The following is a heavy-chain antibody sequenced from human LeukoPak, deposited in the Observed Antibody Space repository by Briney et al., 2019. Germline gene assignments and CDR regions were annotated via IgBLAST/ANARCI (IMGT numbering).Heavy chain of an antibody. CDR2: INTSGST. CDR1: GGSISSGSYY. V-gene: IGHV4-61*02. D-gene: IGHD3-3*01. Sequence: SQTLSLTCTVSGGSISSGSYYWSWIRQPAGKGLEWIGRINTSGSTNYNPSLKSRVTISVDTSKNQFSLKLSSVTAADTAVYYCARLEYDFWSGFSWFDPWGQGTLVTVSS. J-gene: IGHJ5*02. CDR3: ARLEYDFWSGFSWFDP.